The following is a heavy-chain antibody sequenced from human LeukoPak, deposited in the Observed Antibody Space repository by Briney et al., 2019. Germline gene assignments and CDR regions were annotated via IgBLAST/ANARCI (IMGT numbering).Heavy chain of an antibody. CDR1: GYTFTSYA. CDR3: ARSRDRGVDKQQPYYYYGMDV. J-gene: IGHJ6*04. Sequence: ASVKVSCKASGYTFTSYAMHWVRQAPGQRREWMGWINAGNGNTKYSQKFQGRVAITRDTSASTAYMELSSLRSEDTAVYYCARSRDRGVDKQQPYYYYGMDVWGKGTTVTVSS. CDR2: INAGNGNT. D-gene: IGHD3-10*01. V-gene: IGHV1-3*01.